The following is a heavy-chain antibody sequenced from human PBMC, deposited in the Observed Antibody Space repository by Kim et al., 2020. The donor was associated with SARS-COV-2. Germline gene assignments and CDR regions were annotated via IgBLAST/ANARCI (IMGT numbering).Heavy chain of an antibody. CDR3: ARVVTYHYGMDV. V-gene: IGHV4-4*06. Sequence: NYHTSRKSRIIMSVHTSKNQFSLNLSSVTAADTAVYYCARVVTYHYGMDVWGQGTTVTVSS. J-gene: IGHJ6*02.